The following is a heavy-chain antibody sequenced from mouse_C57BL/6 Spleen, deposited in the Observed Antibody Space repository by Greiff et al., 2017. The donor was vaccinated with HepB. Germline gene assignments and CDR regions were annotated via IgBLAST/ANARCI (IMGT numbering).Heavy chain of an antibody. V-gene: IGHV1-64*01. CDR2: IHPNSGST. Sequence: VQLQQPGAELVKPGASVKLSCKASGYTFTSYWMHWVKQRPGQGLEWIGMIHPNSGSTNYNEKFKSKATLTVDKSSSTAYMQLSSLTSEDAAVYFCARGGIYYDYEYYYDYWGPGATLTASS. CDR3: ARGGIYYDYEYYYDY. D-gene: IGHD2-4*01. CDR1: GYTFTSYW. J-gene: IGHJ2*01.